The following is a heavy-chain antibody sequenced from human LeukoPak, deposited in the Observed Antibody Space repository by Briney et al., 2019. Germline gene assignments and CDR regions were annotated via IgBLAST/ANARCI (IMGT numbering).Heavy chain of an antibody. V-gene: IGHV3-21*01. Sequence: GGSLRLSCEASGFTFSTYSMNWVRQAPGKGLEWVSSISRSSSYIYYADSVKGRFNISRDNVKNSLYLQMNSLRAEDTALYYCAREGSGVGTYFDLWGRGTLVTVSS. CDR1: GFTFSTYS. CDR2: ISRSSSYI. CDR3: AREGSGVGTYFDL. J-gene: IGHJ2*01. D-gene: IGHD4-23*01.